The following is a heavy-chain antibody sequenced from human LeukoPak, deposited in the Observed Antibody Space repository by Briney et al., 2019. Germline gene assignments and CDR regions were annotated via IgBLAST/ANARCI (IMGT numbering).Heavy chain of an antibody. J-gene: IGHJ4*02. CDR3: AGRWRGTLDY. D-gene: IGHD5-24*01. CDR2: IYSTGTT. CDR1: GTFVSGFY. Sequence: SETLSLTCTVSGTFVSGFYWTWTRQPPGKGLEWIGFIYSTGTTSYNSSLQSRVSISVDTSKNQFSLKLKSVIAADTAIYYCAGRWRGTLDYWGQGALVAVSS. V-gene: IGHV4-4*09.